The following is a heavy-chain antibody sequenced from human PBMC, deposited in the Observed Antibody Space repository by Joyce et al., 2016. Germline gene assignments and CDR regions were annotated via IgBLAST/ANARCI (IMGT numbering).Heavy chain of an antibody. J-gene: IGHJ4*02. V-gene: IGHV3-30*02. Sequence: QVQLVESGGGVVQPGGSLRLSCVAAGFTFGAYGMHWVRQAPGKGLEVVAFMTTDGREKYYADSVKGRLTISRDNSKSTLYAQMNSLRVEDTAVYYCARDGSHYEVDDWGQGTLVTVSS. D-gene: IGHD1-26*01. CDR1: GFTFGAYG. CDR2: MTTDGREK. CDR3: ARDGSHYEVDD.